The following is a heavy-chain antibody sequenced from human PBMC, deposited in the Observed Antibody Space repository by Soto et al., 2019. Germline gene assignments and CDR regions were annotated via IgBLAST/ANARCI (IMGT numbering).Heavy chain of an antibody. D-gene: IGHD3-10*01. J-gene: IGHJ4*02. CDR2: INGDGRTT. Sequence: EVELVESGGGVAQPGGSLRLSCAVSGFTFSHYWMHWVRQAPGGGLEWVSGINGDGRTTTYAESVKGRFTISRENAKNTMSLQMTSLRDADTAVYFCARAPHYCGNSGPEDSWGQGTLVTVSS. CDR3: ARAPHYCGNSGPEDS. CDR1: GFTFSHYW. V-gene: IGHV3-74*03.